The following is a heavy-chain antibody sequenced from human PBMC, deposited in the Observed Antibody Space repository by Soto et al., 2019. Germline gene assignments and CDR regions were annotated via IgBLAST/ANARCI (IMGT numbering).Heavy chain of an antibody. Sequence: QVQLVESGGGVVQPGRSLRLSCAASGFTFSSHGMHWVRQAPGKGLEWVAVIWYDGSKSYYGESVKGRFTIGRDNSKDTLYLQMNSLRVDDTAVYYCARWSNNKVVDPWGQGTQVTVSS. D-gene: IGHD1-20*01. J-gene: IGHJ5*02. CDR1: GFTFSSHG. CDR3: ARWSNNKVVDP. V-gene: IGHV3-33*01. CDR2: IWYDGSKS.